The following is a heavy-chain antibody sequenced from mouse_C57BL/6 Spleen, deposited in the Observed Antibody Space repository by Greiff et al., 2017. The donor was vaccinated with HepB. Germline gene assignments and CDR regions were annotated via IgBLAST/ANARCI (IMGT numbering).Heavy chain of an antibody. Sequence: EVQLQQSGTVLARPGASVKMSCKTSGYTFTSYWMHWVKQRPGQGLEWIGAIYPGNSDTSYNQKFKGKAKLTAVTSASTAYMELSSLTNEDSAVYYCTRGPPLYDYDEGYYAMDYWGQGTSVTVSS. D-gene: IGHD2-4*01. CDR2: IYPGNSDT. V-gene: IGHV1-5*01. CDR3: TRGPPLYDYDEGYYAMDY. J-gene: IGHJ4*01. CDR1: GYTFTSYW.